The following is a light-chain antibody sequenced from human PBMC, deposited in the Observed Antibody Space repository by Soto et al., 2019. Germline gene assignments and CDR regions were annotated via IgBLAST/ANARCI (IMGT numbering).Light chain of an antibody. CDR2: EVT. CDR3: SSNTSGSTRI. V-gene: IGLV2-14*01. J-gene: IGLJ1*01. CDR1: SSDDGGYDY. Sequence: QSVLTQPASVSGSPGQSIAISCTGTSSDDGGYDYVSWYQQQQDKAPKHRIFEVTKRPSGVSMRFSVSNSGNTASLAIYGLHPEDEADYYCSSNTSGSTRIFGSGTKVTVL.